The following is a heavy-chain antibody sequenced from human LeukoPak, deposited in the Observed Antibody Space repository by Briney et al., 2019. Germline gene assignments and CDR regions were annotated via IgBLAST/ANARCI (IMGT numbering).Heavy chain of an antibody. V-gene: IGHV4-4*07. Sequence: SETLSLTCTVSGGSISSYYWSWIRQPAGKGLEWIGRIYTSGSTNYNPSLKSRVTMSVDTSKNQFSLKLSSVTAADTAVYYCARDSLYCSSTSCPIWFDPWGQGTLVTVSS. J-gene: IGHJ5*02. CDR3: ARDSLYCSSTSCPIWFDP. D-gene: IGHD2-2*01. CDR2: IYTSGST. CDR1: GGSISSYY.